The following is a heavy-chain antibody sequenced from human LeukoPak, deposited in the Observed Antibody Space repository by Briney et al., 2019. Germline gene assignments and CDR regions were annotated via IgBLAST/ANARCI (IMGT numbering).Heavy chain of an antibody. Sequence: PSETLSLTCTVSGGSISSYYWSWIRQPPGKGLEWIGYILYTGSTNYNPSLKSRVTISVDTSKNQFSLKLSSVTAADTAVYYCARDSSGWYLPWFGPWGQGTLVTVSS. J-gene: IGHJ5*02. V-gene: IGHV4-59*01. CDR3: ARDSSGWYLPWFGP. D-gene: IGHD6-19*01. CDR1: GGSISSYY. CDR2: ILYTGST.